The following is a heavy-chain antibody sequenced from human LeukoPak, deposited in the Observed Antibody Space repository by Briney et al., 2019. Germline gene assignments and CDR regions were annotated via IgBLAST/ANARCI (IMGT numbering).Heavy chain of an antibody. J-gene: IGHJ4*02. CDR3: ARALGSHLDY. Sequence: GGSLRLSCAASGFTFNTSWMHWVHQAPGKGLVWVSRINDDGSTTTYADSVKGRFTISRDNAKNTLYLEMNSLRAEDTAVYYCARALGSHLDYWGQGTLVTVSS. V-gene: IGHV3-74*01. CDR1: GFTFNTSW. CDR2: INDDGSTT. D-gene: IGHD1-26*01.